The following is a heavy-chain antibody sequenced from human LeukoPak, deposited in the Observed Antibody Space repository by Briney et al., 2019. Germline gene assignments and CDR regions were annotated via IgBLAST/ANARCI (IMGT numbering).Heavy chain of an antibody. D-gene: IGHD2-15*01. J-gene: IGHJ5*02. V-gene: IGHV1-18*01. CDR3: VSEDCSGGSCYPFDP. CDR2: ISGYNGNT. Sequence: ASVKVSCKASGYTFTRYGISWVRQAPGQGLGWMGWISGYNGNTSCAQKIQGGLSMTTDTSTSTAYMELRSLRSDDTAVYYCVSEDCSGGSCYPFDPWGQGTLVTVSS. CDR1: GYTFTRYG.